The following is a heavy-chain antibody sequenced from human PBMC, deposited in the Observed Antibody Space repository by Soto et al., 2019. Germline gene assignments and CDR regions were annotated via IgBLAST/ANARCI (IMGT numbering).Heavy chain of an antibody. Sequence: EVQLLESGGGLVQPGGSLRLFCAASGFTFSSYAMSCVRQAPGKGLGWVSTISSSVGSTYYADSVKGRFTVSRDKPKNTLYLQMNRLGADDTALYYSAKVRDPTTGGVVYTRDWLSYWDQVTLLTVSS. V-gene: IGHV3-23*01. CDR1: GFTFSSYA. J-gene: IGHJ4*02. CDR2: ISSSVGST. CDR3: AKVRDPTTGGVVYTRDWLSY. D-gene: IGHD6-19*01.